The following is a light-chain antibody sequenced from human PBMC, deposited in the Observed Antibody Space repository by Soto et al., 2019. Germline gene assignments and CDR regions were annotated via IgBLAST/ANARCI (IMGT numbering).Light chain of an antibody. Sequence: DIQMTQSPSTLSASVGDRVTITCRASQSISSWLAWNQQKPGKAPKLLIYDASSLESGVPSRFSGSGSGTEFTLTISSLQSEDFAVYYCQQYDNWPPWTFGQGTKVDIK. CDR1: QSISSW. CDR2: DAS. V-gene: IGKV1-5*01. CDR3: QQYDNWPPWT. J-gene: IGKJ1*01.